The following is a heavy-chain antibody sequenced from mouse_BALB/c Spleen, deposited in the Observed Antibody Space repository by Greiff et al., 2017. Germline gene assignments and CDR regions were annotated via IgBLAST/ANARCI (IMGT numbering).Heavy chain of an antibody. J-gene: IGHJ4*01. CDR1: GYTFTSYW. Sequence: QVQLQQSGAELVKPGASVKLSCKASGYTFTSYWMHWVKQRPGQGLEWIGGINPSNGRTNYNQKFKSKATLTVDKSSSTAYMQLSSLTSEDSAVYYCARDAPDCAMDYWGQGTSVTVSS. V-gene: IGHV1S81*02. CDR3: ARDAPDCAMDY. CDR2: INPSNGRT.